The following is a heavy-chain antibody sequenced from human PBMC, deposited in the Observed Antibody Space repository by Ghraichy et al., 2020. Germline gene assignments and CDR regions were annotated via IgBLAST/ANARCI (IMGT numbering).Heavy chain of an antibody. CDR1: GGSISSYY. Sequence: SETLSLTCTVSGGSISSYYWSWIRQPPGKGLEWIGYIYYSGSTNYNPSLKSRVTISVDTSKNQFSLKLSSVTAADTAVYYCARARSGYGHGEMSGSYYYYGMDVWGQGTTVTVSS. CDR2: IYYSGST. J-gene: IGHJ6*02. CDR3: ARARSGYGHGEMSGSYYYYGMDV. V-gene: IGHV4-59*01. D-gene: IGHD5-12*01.